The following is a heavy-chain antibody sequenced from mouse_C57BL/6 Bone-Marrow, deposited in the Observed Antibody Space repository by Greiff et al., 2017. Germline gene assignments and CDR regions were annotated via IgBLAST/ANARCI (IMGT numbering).Heavy chain of an antibody. CDR1: GYTFTSYW. J-gene: IGHJ4*01. CDR3: AREGYDYDGGYYAMDY. V-gene: IGHV1-64*01. D-gene: IGHD2-4*01. Sequence: QVQLQQPGAELVKPGASVKLSCKASGYTFTSYWMHWVKQRPGQGLEWIGMIHPNSGSTNYNEKFKSKATLTVDKSSSPAYMQLSSLTSEDSAVYYCAREGYDYDGGYYAMDYWGQGTSVTVSS. CDR2: IHPNSGST.